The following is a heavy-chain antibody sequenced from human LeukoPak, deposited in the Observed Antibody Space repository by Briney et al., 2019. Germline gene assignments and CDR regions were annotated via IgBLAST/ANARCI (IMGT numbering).Heavy chain of an antibody. Sequence: SVKVSCKASGGTFSSYAISWVRQAPGQGLEWMGGIIPIFGTANHAQKFQGRVTITADESTSTAYMELSSLRSEDTAVYYCARGRELLRDAFDIWGQGTMVTVSS. V-gene: IGHV1-69*13. D-gene: IGHD1-26*01. J-gene: IGHJ3*02. CDR3: ARGRELLRDAFDI. CDR2: IIPIFGTA. CDR1: GGTFSSYA.